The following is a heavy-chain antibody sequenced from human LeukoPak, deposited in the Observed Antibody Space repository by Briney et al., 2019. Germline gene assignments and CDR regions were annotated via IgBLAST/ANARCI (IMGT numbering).Heavy chain of an antibody. Sequence: GRSLRLSCAASGFTFSSYAMHWVGQAPGKGLEWVAVISYDGSNKYYADSVKGRFTISRDNSKNTLYLQMNSLRAEDTAVYYCASPMVRGVHWEAPIGYWGQGTLVTVSS. CDR3: ASPMVRGVHWEAPIGY. V-gene: IGHV3-30*04. J-gene: IGHJ4*02. CDR1: GFTFSSYA. D-gene: IGHD3-10*01. CDR2: ISYDGSNK.